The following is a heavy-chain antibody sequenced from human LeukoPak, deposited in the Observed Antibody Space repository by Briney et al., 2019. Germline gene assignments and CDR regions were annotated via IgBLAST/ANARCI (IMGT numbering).Heavy chain of an antibody. CDR2: VSGDSVDM. J-gene: IGHJ3*02. D-gene: IGHD2/OR15-2a*01. CDR3: ARDYIYASDM. V-gene: IGHV3-21*05. CDR1: GFSYRDYS. Sequence: GGSLRLSCAASGFSYRDYSMNWLRQAPGKGLEWISYVSGDSVDMYYADSVKGRFTISRDNAKNSLFLQMNTLRVEDTAVYYCARDYIYASDMWGQGTMVTVSS.